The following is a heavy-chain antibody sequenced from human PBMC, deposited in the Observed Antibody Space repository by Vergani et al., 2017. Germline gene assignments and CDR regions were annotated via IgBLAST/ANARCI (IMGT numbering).Heavy chain of an antibody. CDR1: GFTFSSYG. Sequence: QVQLVESGGGVVQPGGSLRLSCAASGFTFSSYGMHWVRQAPGQGLEWVAFIWYDGSNKYYADSVKGRFTISRDNSKNTLYLQMNSLRAEDTAVYYCAKDSGYCSSATCYSYYYYYMDAWGKGSTVTVSS. CDR2: IWYDGSNK. D-gene: IGHD2-2*01. J-gene: IGHJ6*03. CDR3: AKDSGYCSSATCYSYYYYYMDA. V-gene: IGHV3-30*02.